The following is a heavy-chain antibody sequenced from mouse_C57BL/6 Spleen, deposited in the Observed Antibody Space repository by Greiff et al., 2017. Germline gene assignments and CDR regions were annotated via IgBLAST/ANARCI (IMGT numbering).Heavy chain of an antibody. CDR1: GFSLTSYG. Sequence: QVQLKESGPGLVQPSQSLSITCTVSGFSLTSYGVHWVRQSPGKGLEWLGVIWSGGGTDYNAAFISRLSISKDNYKGQVCFKMNSLQADDTAIYYCARNRSWESVSAMDYWGQGTSVTVSS. CDR2: IWSGGGT. V-gene: IGHV2-2*01. D-gene: IGHD1-3*01. CDR3: ARNRSWESVSAMDY. J-gene: IGHJ4*01.